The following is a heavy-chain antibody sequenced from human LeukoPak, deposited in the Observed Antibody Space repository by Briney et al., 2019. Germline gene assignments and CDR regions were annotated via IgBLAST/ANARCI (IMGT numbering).Heavy chain of an antibody. Sequence: SEALSLTCTVSGGSISSSSYYWGWIRQPPGKGLEWIGSIYYSGSTYYNPSLKSRVTISVDTSKNQFSLKLSSVTAADTAVYYCARRHGSGSYYKAAFDYWGQGTLVAVSS. CDR2: IYYSGST. J-gene: IGHJ4*02. D-gene: IGHD3-10*01. CDR1: GGSISSSSYY. V-gene: IGHV4-39*07. CDR3: ARRHGSGSYYKAAFDY.